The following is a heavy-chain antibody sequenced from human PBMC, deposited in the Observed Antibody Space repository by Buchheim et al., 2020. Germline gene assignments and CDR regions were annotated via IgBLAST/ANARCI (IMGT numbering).Heavy chain of an antibody. CDR3: ARVSGSYYYFDY. Sequence: EVQLVESGGGLAQPGGSLRLSCAASGFTFGDHSVDWVRQAPGKGLEWVGRSRNKANSYTTEFGASVKGRFTISRDESKNSLYLQMNSLKTEDTAVYYCARVSGSYYYFDYWGQGTL. CDR1: GFTFGDHS. J-gene: IGHJ4*02. CDR2: SRNKANSYTT. D-gene: IGHD1-26*01. V-gene: IGHV3-72*01.